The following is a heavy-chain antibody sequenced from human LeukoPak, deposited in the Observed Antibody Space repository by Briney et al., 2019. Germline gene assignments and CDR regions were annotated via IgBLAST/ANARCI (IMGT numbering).Heavy chain of an antibody. D-gene: IGHD3-3*01. V-gene: IGHV4-61*02. J-gene: IGHJ5*02. CDR3: ARAEWLHWFDP. CDR2: IYTSGST. Sequence: SQTLSLTCTVSGGSISSGSYYWSWIRQPAGTGLEWIGRIYTSGSTNYNPSLKSRVTISVDTSKNQFSLKLSSVTAADTAVYYCARAEWLHWFDPWGQGTLVTVSS. CDR1: GGSISSGSYY.